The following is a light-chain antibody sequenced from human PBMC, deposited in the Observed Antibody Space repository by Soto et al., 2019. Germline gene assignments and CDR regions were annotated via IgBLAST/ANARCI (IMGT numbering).Light chain of an antibody. CDR1: QSISSY. Sequence: DIQVTQSPSSLSASVGDRVTITCRASQSISSYLNWYQQKPGKAPKLLIYAASSLQSGVPSRFSGSGPGTDFTLTNSSLQPEDFATYNCQQSYITPPNTFGQGTRLEIK. CDR2: AAS. V-gene: IGKV1-39*01. J-gene: IGKJ5*01. CDR3: QQSYITPPNT.